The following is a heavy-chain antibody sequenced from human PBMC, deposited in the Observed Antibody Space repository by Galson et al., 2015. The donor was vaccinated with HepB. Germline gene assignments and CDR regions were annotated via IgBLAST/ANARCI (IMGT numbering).Heavy chain of an antibody. V-gene: IGHV3-11*01. CDR2: ISSSGSII. D-gene: IGHD3-9*01. CDR1: GFTFSDYY. CDR3: ARDFSRILTADHS. Sequence: SLRLSCAASGFTFSDYYMSWIRQAPGKGLEWVSYISSSGSIIYYADSVKGRFTISRDNAKNSLYLQMNSLRAEDTAVYYCARDFSRILTADHSWGQGTLVTVSS. J-gene: IGHJ4*02.